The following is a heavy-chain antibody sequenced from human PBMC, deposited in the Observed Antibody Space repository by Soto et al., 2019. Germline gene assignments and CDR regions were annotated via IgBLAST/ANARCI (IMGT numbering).Heavy chain of an antibody. D-gene: IGHD3-10*01. V-gene: IGHV4-39*01. J-gene: IGHJ4*02. CDR2: ISYSGST. Sequence: QLQLQESGPGLVKPSETLSLTCTVSGGSISSSSYYWGWLRQPPGTGLEWIGSISYSGSTYYNPALKSRVTRSVDTPKNQCSLRLSSVTAADTAIYYCASLPDGGSGSNWGQGTLVTVSS. CDR3: ASLPDGGSGSN. CDR1: GGSISSSSYY.